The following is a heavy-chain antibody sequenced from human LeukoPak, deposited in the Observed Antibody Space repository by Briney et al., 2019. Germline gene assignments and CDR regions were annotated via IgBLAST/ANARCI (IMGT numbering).Heavy chain of an antibody. CDR3: ARNEMIVVVIPSDQNYYYGMDV. V-gene: IGHV4-34*01. D-gene: IGHD3-22*01. Sequence: PSETLSLTCAVYGGSFSGYYWSWIRQPPGEGLEWIGEINHSGSTNYNPSLKSRVTISVDTSKNQFSLKLSSVTAADTAVYYCARNEMIVVVIPSDQNYYYGMDVWGQGTTVTVSS. CDR2: INHSGST. J-gene: IGHJ6*02. CDR1: GGSFSGYY.